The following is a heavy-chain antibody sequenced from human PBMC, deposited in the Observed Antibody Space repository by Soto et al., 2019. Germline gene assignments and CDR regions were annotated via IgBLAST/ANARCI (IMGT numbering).Heavy chain of an antibody. CDR2: INPSSGDT. CDR1: GYSFTGYY. Sequence: GASVKVSCKASGYSFTGYYLHWGRQAPGQGLEWMGWINPSSGDTNYAQKFRGWVTMTRDTSINTAYMEVNRLRSGDTAVYYCARDRPGPQHLFYYCGLGYMVPVSS. J-gene: IGHJ4*02. CDR3: ARDRPGPQHLFYY. D-gene: IGHD6-6*01. V-gene: IGHV1-2*04.